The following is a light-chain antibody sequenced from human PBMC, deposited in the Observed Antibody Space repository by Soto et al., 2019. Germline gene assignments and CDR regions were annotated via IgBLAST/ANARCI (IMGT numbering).Light chain of an antibody. V-gene: IGKV3-11*01. Sequence: EIVLTQSPATLSLSTGERATLSCRASQSVSSYLAWYQQKPGQAPRLLISDASNRATGIPARFSGSGSGTDFTLTISSLEPEDFAVYYCQQRSNWPPWTFGQGTKVDIQ. J-gene: IGKJ1*01. CDR2: DAS. CDR1: QSVSSY. CDR3: QQRSNWPPWT.